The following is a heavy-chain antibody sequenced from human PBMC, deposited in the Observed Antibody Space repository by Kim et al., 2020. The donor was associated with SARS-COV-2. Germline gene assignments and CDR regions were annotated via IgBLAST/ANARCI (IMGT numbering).Heavy chain of an antibody. CDR3: ARHAIGESLNWFDP. Sequence: PPLKTRVTISVDTSKNQFSLKLGSVTAADTAVYYCARHAIGESLNWFDPWGQGTLVTVSS. D-gene: IGHD3-10*01. V-gene: IGHV4-59*08. J-gene: IGHJ5*02.